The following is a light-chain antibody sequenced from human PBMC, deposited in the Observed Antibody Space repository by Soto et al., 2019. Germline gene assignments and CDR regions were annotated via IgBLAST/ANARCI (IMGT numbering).Light chain of an antibody. J-gene: IGKJ2*01. Sequence: DIQMTQSPSSLSASVGDRVTIPCRANQSISSYLNWYQQKPGKAPKLLIYAASSLHSGVPSRFSGSGSGTDFTVTISSLQPQGFGSYYCQQSYGNPYTVGPATKVDI. CDR1: QSISSY. V-gene: IGKV1-39*01. CDR2: AAS. CDR3: QQSYGNPYT.